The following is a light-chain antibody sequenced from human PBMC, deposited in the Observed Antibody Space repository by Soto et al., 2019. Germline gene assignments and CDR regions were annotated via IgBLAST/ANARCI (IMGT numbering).Light chain of an antibody. Sequence: QSVLTQPPSVSGALGQRVTISCTGITSNIGAGYDVHWYQLLPGRAPKLLIFRYNNRPSGVPDRFSGSKSGASASLAITGLQAEDEADYYCQSYDISLSGSVFGGGTKLTVL. V-gene: IGLV1-40*01. J-gene: IGLJ2*01. CDR1: TSNIGAGYD. CDR3: QSYDISLSGSV. CDR2: RYN.